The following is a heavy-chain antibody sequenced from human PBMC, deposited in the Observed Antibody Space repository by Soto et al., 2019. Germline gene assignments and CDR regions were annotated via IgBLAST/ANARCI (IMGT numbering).Heavy chain of an antibody. Sequence: QVQLVQSGAEVKKPGSSVKVSCKASGGTFSSDAISWVRQAPGQGLEWMGGTIPIFGTANYAQKFQGRVTITADEFTSKAYMVLSSLRSEDTAVYYCARRINGYGDYYFDYWGQGTLVTVSS. D-gene: IGHD4-17*01. CDR2: TIPIFGTA. V-gene: IGHV1-69*01. J-gene: IGHJ4*02. CDR1: GGTFSSDA. CDR3: ARRINGYGDYYFDY.